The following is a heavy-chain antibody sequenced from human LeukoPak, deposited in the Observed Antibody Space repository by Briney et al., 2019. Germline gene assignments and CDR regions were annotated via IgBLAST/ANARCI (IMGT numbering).Heavy chain of an antibody. CDR3: ARGSGYYGSGSYFRTPPRY. CDR2: INHSGST. J-gene: IGHJ4*02. V-gene: IGHV4-34*01. D-gene: IGHD3-10*01. CDR1: GGSFSGYY. Sequence: SETLSLTCAVYGGSFSGYYWSWIRQPPGKGLEWIGEINHSGSTNYNPSLKSRVTISVDTSKSQFSLKLSSVTAADTAVYYCARGSGYYGSGSYFRTPPRYWGQGTLVTVSS.